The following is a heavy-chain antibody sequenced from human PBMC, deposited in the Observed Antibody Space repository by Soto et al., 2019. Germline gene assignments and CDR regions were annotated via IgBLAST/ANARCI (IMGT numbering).Heavy chain of an antibody. J-gene: IGHJ4*02. CDR3: ARGITMFKLASGLFY. CDR1: GYTFTGYY. Sequence: ASVKDSCRASGYTFTGYYMHWVRQAPGQGLEWMGWINPNSGGTNYAQKFQGRVTMTRDTSISTAYMELSRLRSDDTAVYYCARGITMFKLASGLFYWGQRSVFTVSS. D-gene: IGHD3-10*02. CDR2: INPNSGGT. V-gene: IGHV1-2*02.